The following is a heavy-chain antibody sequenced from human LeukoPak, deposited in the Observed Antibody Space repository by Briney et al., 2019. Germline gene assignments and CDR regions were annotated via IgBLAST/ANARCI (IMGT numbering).Heavy chain of an antibody. Sequence: SETLSLTCAVSGSSISSGYYWGWIRQPPGKGLEWIGSIYHGGTTYYNPSLKSRVTISVDTSKNQFSLKLSSVTAADTAVYYYARHPVGFGESSDYWGQGTLVTVSS. CDR1: GSSISSGYY. CDR2: IYHGGTT. V-gene: IGHV4-38-2*01. J-gene: IGHJ4*02. D-gene: IGHD3-10*01. CDR3: ARHPVGFGESSDY.